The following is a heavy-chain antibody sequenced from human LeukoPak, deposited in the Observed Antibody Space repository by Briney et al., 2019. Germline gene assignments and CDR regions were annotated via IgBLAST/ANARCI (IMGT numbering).Heavy chain of an antibody. V-gene: IGHV4-4*07. CDR1: GGSISSYY. J-gene: IGHJ4*02. Sequence: SETLSLTCTVSGGSISSYYWSWIRQPAGKGLEWIGRIYTSGSTNYNPSLKSRVTMSVDTSKNQFSLKLSSVTAADTAVYYCARAPRIATTFEYFDYWGQGTLVTVSS. CDR2: IYTSGST. D-gene: IGHD6-13*01. CDR3: ARAPRIATTFEYFDY.